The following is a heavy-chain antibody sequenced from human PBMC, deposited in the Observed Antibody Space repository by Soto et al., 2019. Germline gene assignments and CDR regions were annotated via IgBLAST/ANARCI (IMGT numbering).Heavy chain of an antibody. CDR1: GYTFTGYY. CDR3: ARSFVVVPAAIFDY. J-gene: IGHJ4*02. D-gene: IGHD2-2*02. CDR2: INPNSGGT. Sequence: QVQLVQSGAEVKKPGASVKVSCKASGYTFTGYYMHWVRQAPGQGLEWMGWINPNSGGTNYAQKFQGRVTLTRDTSISKAYMELSRLRSDDTAVYYCARSFVVVPAAIFDYWGQGTLVTVSS. V-gene: IGHV1-2*02.